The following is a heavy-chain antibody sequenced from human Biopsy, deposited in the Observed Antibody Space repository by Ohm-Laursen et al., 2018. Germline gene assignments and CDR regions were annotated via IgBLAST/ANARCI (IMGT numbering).Heavy chain of an antibody. V-gene: IGHV4-59*01. Sequence: PSETLSLTCSVSGGSIISYYWTWIRQPQGKELEWIGHVYNGGITNYNPSLKSRVTISKDTSKNQFSLQVNSVTAADTAVYYCARTPRDSFWSGSYKRGLWFDPWGQGTLVIVSS. CDR2: VYNGGIT. J-gene: IGHJ5*02. CDR3: ARTPRDSFWSGSYKRGLWFDP. D-gene: IGHD3-3*01. CDR1: GGSIISYY.